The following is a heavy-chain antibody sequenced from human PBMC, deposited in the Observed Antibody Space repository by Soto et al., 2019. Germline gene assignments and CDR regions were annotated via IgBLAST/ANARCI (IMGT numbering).Heavy chain of an antibody. J-gene: IGHJ6*03. Sequence: ASVKVSCKASGYTFTSYDINWVRQATGQGLEWMGWMNPNSGNTGYAQKFQGRVTMTRNTSISTAYMELSSLRSEDTAVYYCARGVRRVAGRPPYYYYYYMDVWGKGTTVTVSS. V-gene: IGHV1-8*01. CDR2: MNPNSGNT. CDR1: GYTFTSYD. D-gene: IGHD6-19*01. CDR3: ARGVRRVAGRPPYYYYYYMDV.